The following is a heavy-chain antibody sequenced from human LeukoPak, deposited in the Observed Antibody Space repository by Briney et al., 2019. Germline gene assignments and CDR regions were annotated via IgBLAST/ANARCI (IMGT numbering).Heavy chain of an antibody. CDR1: GYTFTYYY. CDR3: ATGRWGVDY. Sequence: ASVKVSCKPSGYTFTYYYMHWVRQAPGQELEWMGWINPNSGGTNYAQKFQGRVTTTRDTSSSTAYMKLSRRRSNDTAVYYWATGRWGVDYWGEGTLVSVSS. CDR2: INPNSGGT. V-gene: IGHV1-2*02. D-gene: IGHD3-16*01. J-gene: IGHJ4*02.